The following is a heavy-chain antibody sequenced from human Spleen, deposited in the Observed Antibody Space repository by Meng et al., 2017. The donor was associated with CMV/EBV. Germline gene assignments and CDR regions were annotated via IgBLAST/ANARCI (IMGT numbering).Heavy chain of an antibody. V-gene: IGHV1-18*01. CDR3: AREVGATSWLDH. Sequence: CKTSGYTFTSYGISWVRQAPGQGLEWMGWISGYNVNANYAQKFQGRVTMTTDTSTNTAYMELRSLGADDTAVYYCAREVGATSWLDHWGRGTPVTVSS. D-gene: IGHD1-26*01. CDR1: GYTFTSYG. CDR2: ISGYNVNA. J-gene: IGHJ5*02.